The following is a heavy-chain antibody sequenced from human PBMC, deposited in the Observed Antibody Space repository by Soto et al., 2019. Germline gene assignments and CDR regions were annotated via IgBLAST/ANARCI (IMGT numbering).Heavy chain of an antibody. V-gene: IGHV3-21*06. CDR2: ISSTTNYI. CDR1: GFAFSRYS. Sequence: WGSLRLSCAASGFAFSRYSINFFRHAPGKGLEWVSSISSTTNYIYYGDSMKGRFTISRDNAKNSLYLEMNSLRAEDTAVYYCARESEDLTSNFDYWGQGTLVTVSS. J-gene: IGHJ4*02. CDR3: ARESEDLTSNFDY.